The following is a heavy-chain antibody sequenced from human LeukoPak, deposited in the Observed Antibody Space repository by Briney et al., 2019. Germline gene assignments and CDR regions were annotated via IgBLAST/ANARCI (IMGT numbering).Heavy chain of an antibody. CDR2: MNPNSGNT. CDR3: ARGEGYSYGLDY. Sequence: GASVKVSCKASGYTFTSYDINWVRQATGQGLEWMGWMNPNSGNTGYAQKFQGRDTITRNTSISTAYMELSSLRSEDTAVYYCARGEGYSYGLDYWGQGTLVTVSS. J-gene: IGHJ4*02. CDR1: GYTFTSYD. V-gene: IGHV1-8*03. D-gene: IGHD5-18*01.